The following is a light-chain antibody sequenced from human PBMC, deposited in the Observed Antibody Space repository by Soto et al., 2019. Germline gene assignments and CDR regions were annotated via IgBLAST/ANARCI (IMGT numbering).Light chain of an antibody. CDR1: NSDVGGYNY. CDR3: SSYTSISTLYV. V-gene: IGLV2-14*01. Sequence: QSVLTQPASVSGSPGQSITISCTGTNSDVGGYNYVSWYQQHPGKAPELMIYEVSHRPSGVSNRFSGSKSDNTASLTISGLLAEDEADYYCSSYTSISTLYVFATGTKVTVL. J-gene: IGLJ1*01. CDR2: EVS.